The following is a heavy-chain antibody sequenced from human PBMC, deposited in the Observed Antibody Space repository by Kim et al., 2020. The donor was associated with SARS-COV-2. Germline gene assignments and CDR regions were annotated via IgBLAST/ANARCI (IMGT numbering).Heavy chain of an antibody. CDR1: GFTFSSYA. Sequence: GGSLRLSCAASGFTFSSYAMSWVRQATGKGLEWVSAISGSGGSTYYADSVKGRFTISRDNSKNTLFLQMNSLRVEDTAVYYCAYALPLGPGYWSGGSCYAPDAFDIWGQGTMVTGSS. J-gene: IGHJ3*02. CDR2: ISGSGGST. CDR3: AYALPLGPGYWSGGSCYAPDAFDI. D-gene: IGHD2-15*01. V-gene: IGHV3-23*01.